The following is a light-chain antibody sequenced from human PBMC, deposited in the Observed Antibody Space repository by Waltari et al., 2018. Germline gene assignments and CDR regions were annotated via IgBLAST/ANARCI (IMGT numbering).Light chain of an antibody. J-gene: IGKJ4*01. CDR1: QSVSTY. CDR3: QRRDSWPLT. V-gene: IGKV3-11*01. Sequence: EIVLTQSPATLSLSPGEGATLSCRASQSVSTYLGWYQQQPGQAPRLLIYAASNRAPGVPARFSGSGSGTDFTLTISSLEPEDFAVYYCQRRDSWPLTFGGGTKVEIK. CDR2: AAS.